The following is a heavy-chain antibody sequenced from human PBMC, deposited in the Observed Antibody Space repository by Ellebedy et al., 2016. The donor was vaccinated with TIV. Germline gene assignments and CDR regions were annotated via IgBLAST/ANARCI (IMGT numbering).Heavy chain of an antibody. V-gene: IGHV2-70*11. J-gene: IGHJ5*02. Sequence: SGPTLVKPTQTLTLTCTFSGFSLSTSGMSVSWIRQPPGKALEWLARIDWDDDKYYNISLRTRLTISKDTSKNQVVLTMTNMDPVDTATYYCARIMPKSGWTFDPWGQGTRVTVSA. CDR2: IDWDDDK. CDR3: ARIMPKSGWTFDP. D-gene: IGHD6-25*01. CDR1: GFSLSTSGMS.